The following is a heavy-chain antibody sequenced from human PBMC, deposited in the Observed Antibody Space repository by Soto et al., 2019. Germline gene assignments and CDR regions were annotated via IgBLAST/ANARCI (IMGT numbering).Heavy chain of an antibody. D-gene: IGHD6-6*01. CDR2: IIPIFGTA. Sequence: SVKVSCKASGGTFSSYAISWVRQAPGQGLEWMGGIIPIFGTANYAQKFQGRVTITADESTGTAYMELSSLRSEDTAVYYCARDGIAARANYYYYGMDVWGQGTTVTVSS. CDR3: ARDGIAARANYYYYGMDV. V-gene: IGHV1-69*13. CDR1: GGTFSSYA. J-gene: IGHJ6*02.